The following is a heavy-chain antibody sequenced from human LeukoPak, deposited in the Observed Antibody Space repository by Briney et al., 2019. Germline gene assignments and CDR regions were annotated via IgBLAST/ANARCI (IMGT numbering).Heavy chain of an antibody. D-gene: IGHD3-22*01. CDR3: ARQAYYDSSGYSTIEDY. V-gene: IGHV5-51*01. CDR2: IYPGDSDT. CDR1: GYRFTSYW. Sequence: GESLKISCKGSGYRFTSYWIGWVRQMPGKGLEWMGIIYPGDSDTRYSPSFQGQVTISADKSISTDYLQLSSLKASDTAMYYCARQAYYDSSGYSTIEDYWGQGTLVTVSS. J-gene: IGHJ4*02.